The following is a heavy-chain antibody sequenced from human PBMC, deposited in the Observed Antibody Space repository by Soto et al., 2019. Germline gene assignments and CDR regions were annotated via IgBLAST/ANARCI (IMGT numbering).Heavy chain of an antibody. D-gene: IGHD6-13*01. CDR2: IYYSGST. Sequence: ETLSLTCTVSGGSISSYYWSWIRQPPGKGLEWNGYIYYSGSTNYNPSLKSRVTISVDTSKNQFSLKLSSVTAADTAVYYCARRYSSAFDIWGQGTMVTVSS. CDR3: ARRYSSAFDI. V-gene: IGHV4-59*08. J-gene: IGHJ3*02. CDR1: GGSISSYY.